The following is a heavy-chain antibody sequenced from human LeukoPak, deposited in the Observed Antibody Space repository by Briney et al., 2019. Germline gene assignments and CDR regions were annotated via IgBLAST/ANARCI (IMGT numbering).Heavy chain of an antibody. CDR3: ARGEPGYSSGWYNDY. V-gene: IGHV1-69*01. D-gene: IGHD6-19*01. CDR2: IIPIFGTA. Sequence: ASAKVSCKASGGTFSSYAISWVRQAPGQGLEWMGGIIPIFGTANYAQKFQGRVTITADESTSTAYMELSSLRSEDTAVYYCARGEPGYSSGWYNDYWGQGTLVTVSS. CDR1: GGTFSSYA. J-gene: IGHJ4*02.